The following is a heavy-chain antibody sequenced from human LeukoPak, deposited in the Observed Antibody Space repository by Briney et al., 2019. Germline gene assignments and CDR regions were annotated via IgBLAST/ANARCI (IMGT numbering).Heavy chain of an antibody. CDR1: GFTFDDYA. CDR3: ARQGVPAAGTLDI. V-gene: IGHV3-23*01. CDR2: ISGSGGTA. Sequence: WSLRLSCAASGFTFDDYAMHWVRQAPGKGMEWVSAISGSGGTAYYADSVKGRFTISRDNSKNTLYLQMNSLRAEDTAVYYCARQGVPAAGTLDIWGQGTMVTVSS. D-gene: IGHD6-13*01. J-gene: IGHJ3*02.